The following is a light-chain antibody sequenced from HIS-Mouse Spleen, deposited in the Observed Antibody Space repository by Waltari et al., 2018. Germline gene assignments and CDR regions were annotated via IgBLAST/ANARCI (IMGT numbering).Light chain of an antibody. J-gene: IGLJ3*02. Sequence: QSVLTQPPSASGTPGQRVTIPCSGSSSNIGSNTVTWYPQLPGTAPKLLIHSNNQRPSGVPDRFSGSKSGTSASLASSGLQSEDEADYYCAAWDDSLNGPVFGGGTKLTVL. V-gene: IGLV1-44*01. CDR3: AAWDDSLNGPV. CDR1: SSNIGSNT. CDR2: SNN.